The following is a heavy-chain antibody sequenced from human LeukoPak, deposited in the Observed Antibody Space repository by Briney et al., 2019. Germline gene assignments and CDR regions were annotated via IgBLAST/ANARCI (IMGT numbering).Heavy chain of an antibody. D-gene: IGHD6-13*01. V-gene: IGHV3-30*18. CDR1: GFTFSSYG. CDR2: ISYDGSYK. CDR3: AKDEGQQQLEYYFDY. J-gene: IGHJ4*02. Sequence: GGSLRLSCAASGFTFSSYGMHWVRQAPGKGLEWVAVISYDGSYKFYADSVKGRFTISRDNSKSTLYLQMSSLRAEDTAMYYCAKDEGQQQLEYYFDYWGQGTLVTVSS.